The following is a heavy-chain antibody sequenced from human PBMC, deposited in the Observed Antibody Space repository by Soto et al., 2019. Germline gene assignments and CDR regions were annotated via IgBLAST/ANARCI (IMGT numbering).Heavy chain of an antibody. D-gene: IGHD4-4*01. CDR2: ISGSGGST. V-gene: IGHV3-23*01. CDR1: GFTFSSYA. CDR3: AKDPHPARTTVTNNWFDP. Sequence: GGSLSLSCAASGFTFSSYAMSWVRQAPEKGLEWESAISGSGGSTYYAVSVKGRFTISRDNSKNTLYLQMNSLRAEDTAVFYCAKDPHPARTTVTNNWFDPWGQGTLVTVSS. J-gene: IGHJ5*02.